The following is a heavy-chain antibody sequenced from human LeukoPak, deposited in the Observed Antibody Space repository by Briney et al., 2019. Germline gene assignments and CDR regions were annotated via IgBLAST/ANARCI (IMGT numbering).Heavy chain of an antibody. CDR3: ARDYFAATGGFVGYSTWFDP. CDR1: GGSISSYY. V-gene: IGHV4-4*07. CDR2: IYTCGST. D-gene: IGHD7-27*01. Sequence: SETLSLTCTVSGGSISSYYWSWIRQPAGKGLEWIGRIYTCGSTNYNPSLKSRVTMSVDTSKNQFSLKLSSVTAADTAVYYCARDYFAATGGFVGYSTWFDPWGQGTLVTVSS. J-gene: IGHJ5*02.